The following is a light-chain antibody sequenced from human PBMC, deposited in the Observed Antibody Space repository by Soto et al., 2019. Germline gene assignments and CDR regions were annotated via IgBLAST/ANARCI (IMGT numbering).Light chain of an antibody. CDR2: DVS. Sequence: QSVLTQPASVSGSPGQSITISCTATSSDVGGYNYVSWYQQHPGKAPKLMIYDVSNRPSGVSNRFSGSNSGNTASLTISGLQAEGEADYYCSSYTSSSTRVFGGGTKVTVL. V-gene: IGLV2-14*01. CDR3: SSYTSSSTRV. J-gene: IGLJ2*01. CDR1: SSDVGGYNY.